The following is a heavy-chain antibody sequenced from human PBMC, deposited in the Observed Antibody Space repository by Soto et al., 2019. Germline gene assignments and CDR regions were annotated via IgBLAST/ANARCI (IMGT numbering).Heavy chain of an antibody. D-gene: IGHD2-15*01. Sequence: TSETLSLTCVVYGESFFGFYCILVRQSPGKGPEWIGEISQTETTAYSPSLKSRVSISADTSKKQFSLTLTSVTAADTAVYYCVHSPNVAVDHWGHGTLVTVSS. V-gene: IGHV4-34*01. CDR2: ISQTETT. CDR1: GESFFGFY. CDR3: VHSPNVAVDH. J-gene: IGHJ4*01.